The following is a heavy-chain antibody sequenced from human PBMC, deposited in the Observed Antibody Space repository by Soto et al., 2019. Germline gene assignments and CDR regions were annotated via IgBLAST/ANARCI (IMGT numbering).Heavy chain of an antibody. Sequence: GGSLRLSCAASGFTFSSYGMHWVRQAPGKGLEWVAVISYDGSNKYYADSVKGRFTISRDNSKNTLYLQMNSLRAEDTAVYYCAKDPRVGGYYYGMDVWGQGTTVTVSS. D-gene: IGHD2-15*01. CDR2: ISYDGSNK. CDR3: AKDPRVGGYYYGMDV. V-gene: IGHV3-30*18. CDR1: GFTFSSYG. J-gene: IGHJ6*02.